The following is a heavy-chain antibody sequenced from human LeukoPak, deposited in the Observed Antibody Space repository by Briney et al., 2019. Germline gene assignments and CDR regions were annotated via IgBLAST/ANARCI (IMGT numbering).Heavy chain of an antibody. J-gene: IGHJ6*02. CDR1: GFTFSNAW. D-gene: IGHD3-3*02. Sequence: GGSLRLSCAASGFTFSNAWMSWVRQAPGKGLEWVGRIKSKTDGGTTDYAAPVKGRFTISRDDSKNTLYLQMNSLKTEDTAVYYCTILGLLRYGMDVWGQGTTVTVSS. V-gene: IGHV3-15*01. CDR3: TILGLLRYGMDV. CDR2: IKSKTDGGTT.